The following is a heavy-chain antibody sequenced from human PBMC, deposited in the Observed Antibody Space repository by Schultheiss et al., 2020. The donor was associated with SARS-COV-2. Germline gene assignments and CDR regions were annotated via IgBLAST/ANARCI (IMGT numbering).Heavy chain of an antibody. V-gene: IGHV3-30*07. Sequence: GESLKISCAASGFTFSSYAMHWVRQAPGKGLEWVAVISYDGSNKYYADSVKGRFTISRDNSKNTLYLQMNSLRAEDTAVYYCTTDPMYYYDSSGYYPDAFDIWGQGTMVTVSS. D-gene: IGHD3-22*01. CDR1: GFTFSSYA. CDR3: TTDPMYYYDSSGYYPDAFDI. CDR2: ISYDGSNK. J-gene: IGHJ3*02.